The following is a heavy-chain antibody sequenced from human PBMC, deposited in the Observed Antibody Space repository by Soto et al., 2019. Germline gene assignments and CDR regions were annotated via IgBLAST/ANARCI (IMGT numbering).Heavy chain of an antibody. CDR2: ISYDGSNK. Sequence: QVQLVESGGGVVQPGRSLRLSCAASGLSFSNYAMHWVRQAPGKGLEWVAVISYDGSNKYYADSVKGRFTISRDNSKNTLYLQMNNLRTEDTAVYYCATVRGYRQDFDAFDIWGQGTMVTVSS. D-gene: IGHD3-16*02. V-gene: IGHV3-30-3*01. CDR1: GLSFSNYA. CDR3: ATVRGYRQDFDAFDI. J-gene: IGHJ3*02.